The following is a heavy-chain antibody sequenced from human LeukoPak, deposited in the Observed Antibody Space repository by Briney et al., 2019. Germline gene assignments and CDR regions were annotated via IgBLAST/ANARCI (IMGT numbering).Heavy chain of an antibody. Sequence: GGSLRLSCAASGFTFSDYYMSWIRQAPGKGLEWVSYISSSGSTIYYADSVKGRFTISRDNAKNSLYLQMNSLRAEDTAVYYCARDSAASSSWSPFQHWGQGTLVTVSS. CDR3: ARDSAASSSWSPFQH. CDR2: ISSSGSTI. J-gene: IGHJ1*01. V-gene: IGHV3-11*04. CDR1: GFTFSDYY. D-gene: IGHD6-13*01.